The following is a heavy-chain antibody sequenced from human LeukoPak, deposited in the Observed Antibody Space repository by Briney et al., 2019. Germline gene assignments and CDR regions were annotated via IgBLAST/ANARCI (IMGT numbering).Heavy chain of an antibody. V-gene: IGHV3-23*01. CDR2: ISGSGGST. CDR3: AKKPRRYCSSTSCRNF. D-gene: IGHD2-2*01. Sequence: PGGSLRLSCAASGFTFSSYWMSWVRQAPGKGLEWVSAISGSGGSTYYADSVKGRFTISRDNSKNTLYLQINSLRAEDTAVYYCAKKPRRYCSSTSCRNFWGQGTMVTVSS. J-gene: IGHJ3*01. CDR1: GFTFSSYW.